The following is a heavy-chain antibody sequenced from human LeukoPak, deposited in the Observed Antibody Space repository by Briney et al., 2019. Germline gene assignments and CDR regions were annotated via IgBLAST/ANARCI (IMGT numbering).Heavy chain of an antibody. J-gene: IGHJ4*02. V-gene: IGHV4-59*01. D-gene: IGHD3-10*01. CDR2: VYNSGST. Sequence: SGTLSLTCTVSGGSISIYYWSWIRQPPGKGLEWIGYVYNSGSTDYNPSLKSRVTISADTSKNQFSLKLSSVIAADTAVYYCVRDRGLNYWGQGILVTVSS. CDR3: VRDRGLNY. CDR1: GGSISIYY.